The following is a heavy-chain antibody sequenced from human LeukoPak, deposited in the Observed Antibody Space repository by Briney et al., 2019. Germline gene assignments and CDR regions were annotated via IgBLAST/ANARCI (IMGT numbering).Heavy chain of an antibody. V-gene: IGHV4-4*07. CDR1: GGSISSYY. CDR2: IYTSGST. J-gene: IGHJ4*02. Sequence: KPSETLSLTCTVSGGSISSYYWSWIRQPAGKGLEWIGRIYTSGSTNYNPSLKSRVTISVDTSKNQFSLKLSSVTAADTAVYYCARVARRAAAGSDFDYWGQGTLVTVSS. CDR3: ARVARRAAAGSDFDY. D-gene: IGHD6-13*01.